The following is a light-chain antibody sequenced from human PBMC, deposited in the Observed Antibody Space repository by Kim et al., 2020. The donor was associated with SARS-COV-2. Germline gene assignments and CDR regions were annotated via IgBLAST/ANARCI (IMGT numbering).Light chain of an antibody. CDR2: GKN. J-gene: IGLJ3*02. CDR1: SLRSYY. CDR3: NSRDSSGNHLWV. V-gene: IGLV3-19*01. Sequence: LGQTVRITCQGDSLRSYYASWYKQKPGQAPVLVIYGKNNRPSGIPDRFSGSSSGNTASLTITGAQAEDEADYYCNSRDSSGNHLWVFGGGTQLTVL.